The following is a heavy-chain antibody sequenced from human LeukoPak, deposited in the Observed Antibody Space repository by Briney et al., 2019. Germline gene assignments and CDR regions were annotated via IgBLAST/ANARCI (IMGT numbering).Heavy chain of an antibody. CDR3: ARVGYDILTGTFDY. CDR1: GSTVSSNY. D-gene: IGHD3-9*01. V-gene: IGHV3-53*01. Sequence: GGSLRFSCAASGSTVSSNYMSWVRQAPGKGLEWVSVIYSGGSTYYADSVKGRFTISRDNFKNTLYLQMNSLRAEDTAVYYCARVGYDILTGTFDYWGQGTLVTVSS. CDR2: IYSGGST. J-gene: IGHJ4*02.